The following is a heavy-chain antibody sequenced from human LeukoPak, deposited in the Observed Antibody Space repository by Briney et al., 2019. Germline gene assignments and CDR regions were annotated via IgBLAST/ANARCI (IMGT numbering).Heavy chain of an antibody. Sequence: PGGSLRLSCAASGFXFSSYSMNWVRQAPGKGLEWVSPISSSSSYIYYADSVKGRFTISRDNAKNSLYLQMNSLRGEDTAVYYCARSDPQYYYDSSGYSYPLEFFQHWGQGTLVTVSS. CDR3: ARSDPQYYYDSSGYSYPLEFFQH. D-gene: IGHD3-22*01. V-gene: IGHV3-21*01. CDR1: GFXFSSYS. CDR2: ISSSSSYI. J-gene: IGHJ1*01.